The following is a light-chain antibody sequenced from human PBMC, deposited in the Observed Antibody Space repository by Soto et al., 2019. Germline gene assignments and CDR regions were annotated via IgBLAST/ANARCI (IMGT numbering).Light chain of an antibody. V-gene: IGLV2-14*03. J-gene: IGLJ2*01. CDR1: SSDLGGYDY. Sequence: QSALTQPASVSGSPGQSITISCTGTSSDLGGYDYVSWYQHHPGKPPKLMIYDVSNRPSGVSNRFSGSKSGNTASLTISGLQAKDEADYYCSSYTSSSTLVFGGGTKLTVL. CDR2: DVS. CDR3: SSYTSSSTLV.